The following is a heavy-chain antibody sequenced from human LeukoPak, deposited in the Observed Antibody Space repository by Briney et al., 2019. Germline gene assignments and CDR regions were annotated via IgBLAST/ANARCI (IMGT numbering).Heavy chain of an antibody. CDR1: GYTFTSYD. V-gene: IGHV1-8*01. CDR3: ARGERWGGYCSSTSCRKMSWYFDL. D-gene: IGHD2-2*01. CDR2: MHPNSGNT. Sequence: ASVKVSCKASGYTFTSYDFNWVRQATGQGLEWMGWMHPNSGNTGYAQEFQGRVTMTRNTSISTAYMELSSLRSEDTAVYCCARGERWGGYCSSTSCRKMSWYFDLWGRGTLVTVSS. J-gene: IGHJ2*01.